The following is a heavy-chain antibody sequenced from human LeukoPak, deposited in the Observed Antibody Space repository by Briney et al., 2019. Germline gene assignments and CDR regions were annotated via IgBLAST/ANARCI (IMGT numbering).Heavy chain of an antibody. CDR3: ARVEAAAVHLNY. CDR2: ISISNSYI. V-gene: IGHV3-21*01. Sequence: GGPLRLXCAASGFTFSSYSMNWVRQAPGKGLEWVSSISISNSYIYYADSVKGRFTISRDNAKNSLYLQMNSLRAEDTAVYYCARVEAAAVHLNYWGQGTLVTVSS. CDR1: GFTFSSYS. D-gene: IGHD6-13*01. J-gene: IGHJ4*02.